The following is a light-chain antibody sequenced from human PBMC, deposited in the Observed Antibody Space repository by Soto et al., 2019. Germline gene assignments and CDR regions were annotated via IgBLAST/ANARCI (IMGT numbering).Light chain of an antibody. CDR1: QDISSY. Sequence: DIQLTQSPAFLSASVGDKVTITCRASQDISSYLAWYQQKPGKAPNLLVYSAATLQSGVPSRFSGSGSGTEFTLTIRSLQPEDFATYFCQQIDSYPVTFGGGTKVEIK. J-gene: IGKJ4*01. CDR3: QQIDSYPVT. CDR2: SAA. V-gene: IGKV1-9*01.